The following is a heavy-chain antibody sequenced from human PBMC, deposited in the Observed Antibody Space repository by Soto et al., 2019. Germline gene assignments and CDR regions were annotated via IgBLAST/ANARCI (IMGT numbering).Heavy chain of an antibody. CDR2: IYHSGST. CDR1: GGSISSGGYS. J-gene: IGHJ4*02. CDR3: ARLGGQMATDY. Sequence: SETLSLTCAVSGGSISSGGYSWSWIRQPPGKGLEWIGYIYHSGSTYYNPSLKSRVTISVDRSKNQFSLKLSSVTAADTAVYYCARLGGQMATDYWGQGSQVTVSS. V-gene: IGHV4-30-2*01. D-gene: IGHD5-12*01.